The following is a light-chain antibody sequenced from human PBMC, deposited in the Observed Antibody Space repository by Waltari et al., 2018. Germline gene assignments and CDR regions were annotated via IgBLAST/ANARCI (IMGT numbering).Light chain of an antibody. V-gene: IGKV1-39*01. CDR2: AAS. J-gene: IGKJ3*01. CDR3: QQSYNTPRT. Sequence: DIQMTQYPSSLSASVGDRVSITCRASQSISTHLNWYQQKPGKAPKLLIYAASNLQSGVPSRFSGRGSETDFTLTISSLQPEDFAVYYCQQSYNTPRTFGPGTKVDIK. CDR1: QSISTH.